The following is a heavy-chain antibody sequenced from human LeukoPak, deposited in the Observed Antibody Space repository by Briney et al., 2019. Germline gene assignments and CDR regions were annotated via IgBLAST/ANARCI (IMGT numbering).Heavy chain of an antibody. CDR2: IYYSGST. J-gene: IGHJ4*02. V-gene: IGHV4-59*08. CDR3: ARRGGSLQTFDY. CDR1: GGSISSYY. D-gene: IGHD1-26*01. Sequence: SETLSLTCTVSGGSISSYYWSWIRQPPGKGLEWIGYIYYSGSTNYNPSLKSRVTISVDTSKNQFSLKLSSVTAADTAVYYCARRGGSLQTFDYWGQGTLVTVSS.